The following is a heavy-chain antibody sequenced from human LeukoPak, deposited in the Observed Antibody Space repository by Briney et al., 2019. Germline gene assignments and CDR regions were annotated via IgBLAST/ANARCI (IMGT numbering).Heavy chain of an antibody. D-gene: IGHD2-15*01. CDR3: ARDPPLEYCSGGSCYFFDY. CDR1: GYTFTAYY. J-gene: IGHJ4*02. V-gene: IGHV1-2*02. Sequence: ASVKVSCKASGYTFTAYYMHWVRQAPGQGLEWMGWINPNSGGTNYAQKFQGRVTMTRDTSISTAYMELSRLRSDDTAVYYCARDPPLEYCSGGSCYFFDYWGQGTLVTVSS. CDR2: INPNSGGT.